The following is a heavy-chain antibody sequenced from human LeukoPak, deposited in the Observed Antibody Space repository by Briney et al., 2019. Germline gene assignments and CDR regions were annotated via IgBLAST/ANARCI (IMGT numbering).Heavy chain of an antibody. Sequence: EGSLRLSCAASGFTFSSYNMNWVRQAPGKGLEWVSSISSSSSYIYYADSVKGRFTISRDNAKNSLYLQMNSLRAEDTAVYYCARDKIAAAGTDYYYGMDVWGQGTTVTVSS. CDR3: ARDKIAAAGTDYYYGMDV. D-gene: IGHD6-13*01. CDR1: GFTFSSYN. CDR2: ISSSSSYI. J-gene: IGHJ6*02. V-gene: IGHV3-21*01.